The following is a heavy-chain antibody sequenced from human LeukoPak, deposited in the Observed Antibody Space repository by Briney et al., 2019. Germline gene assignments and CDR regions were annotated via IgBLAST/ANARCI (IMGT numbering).Heavy chain of an antibody. Sequence: ASETLSLTCTVSGDSISSSNYYWGWIRQPPGKGLEWIGSIYYSGSTYYNPSLKSRVTISVDTSKNQFSLKLSSVTAADTAVYYCARQAGYYDSSGYYYSYYFDYWGQGTLVTVSS. CDR2: IYYSGST. CDR3: ARQAGYYDSSGYYYSYYFDY. CDR1: GDSISSSNYY. V-gene: IGHV4-39*01. D-gene: IGHD3-22*01. J-gene: IGHJ4*02.